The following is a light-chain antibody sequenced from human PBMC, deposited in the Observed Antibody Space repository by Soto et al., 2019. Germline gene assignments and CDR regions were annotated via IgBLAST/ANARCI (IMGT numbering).Light chain of an antibody. CDR1: KSGSSN. J-gene: IGKJ1*01. CDR2: GAS. Sequence: EIVMTQSPATLSVSPGEGATLSCRASKSGSSNLAWYQQKPGQAPRLLIYGASTRATGIPARFSGSGSGTEFTLTISSLQSEDFAVYYCQHYNNWPRTFGQGTKVEIK. V-gene: IGKV3-15*01. CDR3: QHYNNWPRT.